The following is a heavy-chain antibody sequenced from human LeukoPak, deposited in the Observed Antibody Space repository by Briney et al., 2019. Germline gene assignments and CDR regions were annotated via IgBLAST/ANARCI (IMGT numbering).Heavy chain of an antibody. Sequence: SVKVSCKASGYTFTSYDINWVRQATGQGLEWMGRIIPILGIANYAQKFQGRVTITADKSTSTAYMELSSLRSEDTAVYYCAREATPVAGTGIRRGYFDYWGQGTLVTVSS. V-gene: IGHV1-69*04. CDR3: AREATPVAGTGIRRGYFDY. CDR2: IIPILGIA. D-gene: IGHD6-19*01. J-gene: IGHJ4*02. CDR1: GYTFTSYD.